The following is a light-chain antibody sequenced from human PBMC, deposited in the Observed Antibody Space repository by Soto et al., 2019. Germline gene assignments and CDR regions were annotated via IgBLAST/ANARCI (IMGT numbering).Light chain of an antibody. Sequence: QSALTQPASVSGSPGQSITISCTGTSSDVGGYNYVSWYQQHPGKAPKLMIYEVSNRPSGVSNRFSGSKSGNTASLHISGLPAEDGADYLCKSFTSRSPEVVGGGTKVDVL. J-gene: IGLJ3*02. CDR3: KSFTSRSPEV. CDR1: SSDVGGYNY. CDR2: EVS. V-gene: IGLV2-14*01.